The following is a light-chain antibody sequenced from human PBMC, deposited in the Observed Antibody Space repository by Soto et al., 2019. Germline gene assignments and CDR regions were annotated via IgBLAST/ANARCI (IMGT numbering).Light chain of an antibody. CDR3: QQSYTLPLT. CDR2: VAS. J-gene: IGKJ4*01. CDR1: QSISSS. Sequence: DILMTQSPSSLSASVGDRVTITCRASQSISSSLNWYQQKPGKAPKLLIFVASSLQSGVPSRISGSGSGTDFTLTISSLQPEDFATYFCQQSYTLPLTFGGGTEVEI. V-gene: IGKV1-39*01.